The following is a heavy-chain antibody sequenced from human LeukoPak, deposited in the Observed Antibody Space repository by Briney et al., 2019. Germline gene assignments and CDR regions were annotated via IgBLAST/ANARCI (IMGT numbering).Heavy chain of an antibody. CDR2: INPSGGST. Sequence: EASVKVSCKASGYTFTSYYMHWVRQAPGQGLEWMGIINPSGGSTSYAQKFQGRVTMTRDTSTSTVYMELSSLRSEDTAVYYCARGYPDYSNDPGEMDVWGQGTTVTVSS. J-gene: IGHJ6*02. CDR3: ARGYPDYSNDPGEMDV. CDR1: GYTFTSYY. V-gene: IGHV1-46*01. D-gene: IGHD4-11*01.